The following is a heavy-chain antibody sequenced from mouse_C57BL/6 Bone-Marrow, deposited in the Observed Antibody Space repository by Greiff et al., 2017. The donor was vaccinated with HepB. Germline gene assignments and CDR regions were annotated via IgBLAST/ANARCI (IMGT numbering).Heavy chain of an antibody. V-gene: IGHV7-1*01. CDR3: ARSPSTVVAPYAMDY. D-gene: IGHD1-1*01. J-gene: IGHJ4*01. CDR1: GFTFSDFY. Sequence: DVQLVESGGGLVQSGRSLRLSCATSGFTFSDFYMEWVRQAPGKGLEWIAASRNKANDYTTEYSASVKGRFIVSRYTSQSILYLQMNALRAEDTAIYYCARSPSTVVAPYAMDYWGQGTSVTVSS. CDR2: SRNKANDYTT.